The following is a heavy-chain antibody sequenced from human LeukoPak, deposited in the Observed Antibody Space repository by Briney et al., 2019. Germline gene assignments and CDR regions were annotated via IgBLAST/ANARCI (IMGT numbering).Heavy chain of an antibody. D-gene: IGHD5-18*01. Sequence: GASVTVSCKASGGTFSSYAISWVRQAPGQGLEWMGRIIPILGIANYAQKFQGRVTITADKSTSTAYMELSGLRSEDTAVYYCARDRGDSYGSRYYFDYWGQGTLVTVSS. CDR2: IIPILGIA. CDR3: ARDRGDSYGSRYYFDY. J-gene: IGHJ4*02. V-gene: IGHV1-69*04. CDR1: GGTFSSYA.